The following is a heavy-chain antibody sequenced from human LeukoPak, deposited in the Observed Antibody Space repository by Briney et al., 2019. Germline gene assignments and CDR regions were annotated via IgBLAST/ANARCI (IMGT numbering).Heavy chain of an antibody. CDR1: GGSIRSSYYY. CDR3: ARDRSSGFDY. CDR2: IYDSGST. D-gene: IGHD6-19*01. V-gene: IGHV4-39*07. Sequence: SETLSLTCTVSGGSIRSSYYYWGWIRQPPGKGLEWIGSIYDSGSTYYNPSLKSRVTISVDTSKNQFSLKLSSVTAADTAVYYCARDRSSGFDYWGQGTLVTVSS. J-gene: IGHJ4*02.